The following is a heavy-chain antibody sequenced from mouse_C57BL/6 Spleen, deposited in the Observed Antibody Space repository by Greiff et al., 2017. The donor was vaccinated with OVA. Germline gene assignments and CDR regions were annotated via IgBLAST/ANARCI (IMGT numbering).Heavy chain of an antibody. V-gene: IGHV1-82*01. CDR3: ARLAEDYAMDY. CDR1: GYAFSSSW. CDR2: IYPGDGDT. J-gene: IGHJ4*01. Sequence: LVESGPELVKPGASVKISCKASGYAFSSSWMNWVKQRPGKGLEWIGRIYPGDGDTNYNGKFKGKATLTADKSSSTAYMQLSSLTSEDSAVYFCARLAEDYAMDYWGQGTSVTVSS.